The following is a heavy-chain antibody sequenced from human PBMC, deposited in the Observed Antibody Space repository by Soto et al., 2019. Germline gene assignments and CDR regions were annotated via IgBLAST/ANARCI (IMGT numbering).Heavy chain of an antibody. D-gene: IGHD6-13*01. CDR2: IYYSGST. CDR1: GGSISSGGYC. CDR3: ARDVAAAGKGDNWFDP. Sequence: PSETLSLTCTVSGGSISSGGYCWSWIRQDPGKGLEWIGYIYYSGSTYYNPSLKSRVTISVDTSKNQFSLKLSSVTAADTAVYYCARDVAAAGKGDNWFDPCGQRTLVTVSS. J-gene: IGHJ5*01. V-gene: IGHV4-31*03.